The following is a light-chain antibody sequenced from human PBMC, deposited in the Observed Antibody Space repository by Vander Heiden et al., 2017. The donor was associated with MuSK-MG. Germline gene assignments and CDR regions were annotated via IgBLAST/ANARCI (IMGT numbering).Light chain of an antibody. J-gene: IGKJ4*01. V-gene: IGKV3-11*01. Sequence: EIVLTQSPATLSLSPGERATLSCRASQSVSSYLAWYQQKPGQAPRLLIYDASNRATGIPARFSGSGYGTDFTLTISSREPEDFAVYYCQQRSNWPQFTFGGGTKVEIK. CDR3: QQRSNWPQFT. CDR1: QSVSSY. CDR2: DAS.